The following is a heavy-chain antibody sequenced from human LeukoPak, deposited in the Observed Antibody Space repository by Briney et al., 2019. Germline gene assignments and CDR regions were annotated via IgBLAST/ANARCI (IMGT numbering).Heavy chain of an antibody. D-gene: IGHD2-2*01. J-gene: IGHJ3*02. CDR2: IRYDGSNK. CDR1: GFTFSSYG. V-gene: IGHV3-30*02. CDR3: AKDEEVSIVPHAFDI. Sequence: GGSLRLSCAASGFTFSSYGMHWVRQAPGKGLEWVAFIRYDGSNKYYADSVKGRFTISRDNSKNTLYLQMNSLRAEDTAVYYCAKDEEVSIVPHAFDIWGQGTMVTVSS.